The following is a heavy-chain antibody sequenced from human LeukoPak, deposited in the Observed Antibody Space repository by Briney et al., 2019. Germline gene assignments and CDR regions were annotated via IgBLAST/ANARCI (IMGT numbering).Heavy chain of an antibody. CDR3: ARAPQGVLRYFPYFDY. CDR2: SYYSGRT. J-gene: IGHJ4*02. Sequence: SETLSLTCTVSGGSISSGGYYWSWIRQHPGKGLEWNGYSYYSGRTHYNPSLKSRVTISVDTSKNQFSLKLSSVTAADTAVYYCARAPQGVLRYFPYFDYWGQGTLVTVSS. CDR1: GGSISSGGYY. V-gene: IGHV4-31*03. D-gene: IGHD3-9*01.